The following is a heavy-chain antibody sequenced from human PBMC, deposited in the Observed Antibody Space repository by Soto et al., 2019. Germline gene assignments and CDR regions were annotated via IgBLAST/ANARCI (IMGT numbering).Heavy chain of an antibody. CDR1: GFTFSSYG. CDR3: AKDVVGAPSFFDY. CDR2: ISYDGSNK. J-gene: IGHJ4*02. Sequence: PGGSLRLSCAASGFTFSSYGMHWVRQAPGKGLEWVAVISYDGSNKYYADSAKGRFTISRDNSKNTLYLQMNSLRAEDTAVYYCAKDVVGAPSFFDYWGQGTLVTVSS. D-gene: IGHD1-26*01. V-gene: IGHV3-30*18.